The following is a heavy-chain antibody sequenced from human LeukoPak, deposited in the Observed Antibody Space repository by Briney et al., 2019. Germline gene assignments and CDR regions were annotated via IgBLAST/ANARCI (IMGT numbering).Heavy chain of an antibody. CDR2: ISSSGSTI. Sequence: PGGSLRLSCAAPGFTFSSYEMNWVRQAPGKGLEWVSYISSSGSTIYYADSVKGRFTISRDNSKNTLYLQMNSLRAEDTAVYYCARPFYYDILTGYYDAFDIWGQGTMVTVSS. J-gene: IGHJ3*02. D-gene: IGHD3-9*01. V-gene: IGHV3-48*03. CDR3: ARPFYYDILTGYYDAFDI. CDR1: GFTFSSYE.